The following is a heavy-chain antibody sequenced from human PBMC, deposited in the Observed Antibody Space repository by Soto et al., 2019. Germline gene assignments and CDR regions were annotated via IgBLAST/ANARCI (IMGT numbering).Heavy chain of an antibody. CDR1: GFGVSNNY. D-gene: IGHD5-18*01. CDR3: ASGGDSYGYGEDYYYGMDV. J-gene: IGHJ6*01. V-gene: IGHV3-66*01. Sequence: EVQLVESGGGLVQPGGSLRLSCAASGFGVSNNYMSWVRQAPGKGLEWVSAINSGGNTYYADSVKGRCTISRDNSKNTVYLSMNSVGVEDTAVYYCASGGDSYGYGEDYYYGMDVWGQGTTVTVSS. CDR2: INSGGNT.